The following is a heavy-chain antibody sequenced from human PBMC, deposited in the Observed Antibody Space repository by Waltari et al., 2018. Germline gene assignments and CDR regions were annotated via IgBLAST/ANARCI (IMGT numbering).Heavy chain of an antibody. CDR2: IIPVFGTA. CDR1: GGSFSSYS. Sequence: QVRLVQSGAEVKKPGSSVKVSCKAFGGSFSSYSINWVRQAPGQGLEWMGWIIPVFGTANYAQKFQDRLAITADESTSTAYMELSSLRSEDTAAYYCARDPPHSGSYDMSSDYWGQGTLVTVSS. J-gene: IGHJ4*02. V-gene: IGHV1-69*01. D-gene: IGHD1-26*01. CDR3: ARDPPHSGSYDMSSDY.